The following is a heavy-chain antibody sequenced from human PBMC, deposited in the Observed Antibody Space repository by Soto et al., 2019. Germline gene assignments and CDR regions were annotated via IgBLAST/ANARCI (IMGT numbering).Heavy chain of an antibody. Sequence: PGGSLRLSCAASGFTFSSYEMNWVRQAPGKGLEWVSYISSSGSTIYYADSVKGRFTISRDNAKNSLYLQMYSLRAEDTAVYYCASFGWLSTIDYWGQGTLVTVSS. V-gene: IGHV3-48*03. J-gene: IGHJ4*02. D-gene: IGHD3-9*01. CDR3: ASFGWLSTIDY. CDR2: ISSSGSTI. CDR1: GFTFSSYE.